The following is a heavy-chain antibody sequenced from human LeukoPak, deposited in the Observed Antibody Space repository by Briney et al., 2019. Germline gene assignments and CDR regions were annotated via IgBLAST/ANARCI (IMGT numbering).Heavy chain of an antibody. CDR3: ARETKFSSSLGRVWCHP. Sequence: ASVKVSCKASGGTFSSYAISWVRQAPGQGLEWMGGIIPIFGTANYAQKFQGRVTITTDESTSTAYMELSSLRSEDTAVYYCARETKFSSSLGRVWCHPWGQGPLVTVS. D-gene: IGHD6-6*01. V-gene: IGHV1-69*05. CDR2: IIPIFGTA. CDR1: GGTFSSYA. J-gene: IGHJ5*02.